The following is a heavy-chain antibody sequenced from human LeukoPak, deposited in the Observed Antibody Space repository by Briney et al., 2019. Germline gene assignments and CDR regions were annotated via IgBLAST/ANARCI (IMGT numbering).Heavy chain of an antibody. V-gene: IGHV4-4*02. CDR3: AREMAVAGSFDY. J-gene: IGHJ4*02. Sequence: SETLSLTCAVSGDSISSSNWWSWVRPPPGKGLEWIGEIYHSGSTNYNPSLKSRVTISVDKSKNQFSLKLSSVTAADTAVYYCAREMAVAGSFDYWGQGTLVTVSS. D-gene: IGHD6-19*01. CDR1: GDSISSSNW. CDR2: IYHSGST.